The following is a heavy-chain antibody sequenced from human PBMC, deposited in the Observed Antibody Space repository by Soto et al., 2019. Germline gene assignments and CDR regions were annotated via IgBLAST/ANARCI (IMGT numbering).Heavy chain of an antibody. V-gene: IGHV3-23*01. D-gene: IGHD4-17*01. CDR3: AKASPLPTSATTTIAEYFTH. J-gene: IGHJ1*01. CDR1: GFTFSSYG. Sequence: GGSLSLSCAASGFTFSSYGMSWVRQAPGKGLEWVSAISGSASSTYYADSVKGRFTISRDNSKNTLDLQMNSLRAEDSAVYYCAKASPLPTSATTTIAEYFTHWVQGTLVTDS. CDR2: ISGSASST.